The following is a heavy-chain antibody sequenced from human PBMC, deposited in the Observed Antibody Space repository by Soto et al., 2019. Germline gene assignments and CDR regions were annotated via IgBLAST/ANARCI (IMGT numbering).Heavy chain of an antibody. CDR2: ISYDGSNK. V-gene: IGHV3-30*18. J-gene: IGHJ6*01. Sequence: QVQLVESGGGVVQPGRSLRLSCAASGFTFSSYGMHWVRQAPGKGLEWVAVISYDGSNKYYADSVKGRFTISRDNSKNTLYLQMNSLRAEDTAVYYCAKDPRGDFWSGYHHYYYYYGMDVW. CDR3: AKDPRGDFWSGYHHYYYYYGMDV. CDR1: GFTFSSYG. D-gene: IGHD3-3*01.